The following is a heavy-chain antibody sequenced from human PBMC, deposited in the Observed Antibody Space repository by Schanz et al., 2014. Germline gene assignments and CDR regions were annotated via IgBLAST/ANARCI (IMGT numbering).Heavy chain of an antibody. CDR3: VTEKRMESGTWAKAFDI. V-gene: IGHV1-18*01. CDR2: ISVYHGHT. Sequence: QVQLVQSGGEVKKPGASATVSCKASGYTSNNHGISWVRQAPGQGLEWMGWISVYHGHTNYAEKVHGRVTMTTDTSTSTAYMELRSLISDDTAMYYCVTEKRMESGTWAKAFDIWGQGTWVTVSS. CDR1: GYTSNNHG. J-gene: IGHJ3*02. D-gene: IGHD3-3*01.